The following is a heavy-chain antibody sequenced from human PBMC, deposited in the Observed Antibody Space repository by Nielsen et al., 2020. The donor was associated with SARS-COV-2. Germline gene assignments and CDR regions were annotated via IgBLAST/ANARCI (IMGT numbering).Heavy chain of an antibody. CDR1: GGSISGGDYY. Sequence: SETLSLTCTVSGGSISGGDYYWSWIRQPPGKGLEWIGEINHSGSTNYNPSLKSRVTISVDTSKNQFSLKLSSVTAADTAVYYCARGGGCSSTSCLNMDVWGKGTTVTVSS. V-gene: IGHV4-34*01. CDR2: INHSGST. CDR3: ARGGGCSSTSCLNMDV. D-gene: IGHD2-2*01. J-gene: IGHJ6*03.